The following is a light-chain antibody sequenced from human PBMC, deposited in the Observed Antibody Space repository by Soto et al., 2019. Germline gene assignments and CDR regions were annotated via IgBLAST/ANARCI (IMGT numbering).Light chain of an antibody. CDR2: WAS. CDR3: QQYDSDPIT. J-gene: IGKJ5*01. Sequence: DFVMTQSPDSLAVSLGERATINCKSSQSVVSSSNNKNYLAWFQQKPGQPPKLLIYWASTRGSGVPDRFQGSGHGKYSTHTSSSRQAEDVAVYYFQQYDSDPITFGQGTRLEIK. V-gene: IGKV4-1*01. CDR1: QSVVSSSNNKNY.